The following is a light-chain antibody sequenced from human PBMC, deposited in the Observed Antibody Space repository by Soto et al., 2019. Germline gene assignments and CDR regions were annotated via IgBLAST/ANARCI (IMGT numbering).Light chain of an antibody. V-gene: IGKV3-11*01. CDR3: QQRSDSIT. CDR1: HSVTTH. J-gene: IGKJ5*01. CDR2: DAS. Sequence: EIVLTQSPDTLSLSPGGRATLSCWASHSVTTHLAWFQQRPGQTPRLLIYDASTRAPGIPARFSGRGSGADFTLTISSLEPEDFAVYYCQQRSDSITFGQGTRLEI.